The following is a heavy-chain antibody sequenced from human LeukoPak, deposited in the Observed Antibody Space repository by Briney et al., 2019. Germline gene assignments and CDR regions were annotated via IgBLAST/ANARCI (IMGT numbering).Heavy chain of an antibody. Sequence: ASVKVSCKVSGYTLTELSMHWVRQAPGKGLEWMGGFNPEDGETIYAQKFQGRVTMTEDTSTDTAYMELSSLRSEDTAVYYCATGPVVVPAGGAWFDPWGQGTLVTVSS. D-gene: IGHD2-2*01. CDR2: FNPEDGET. J-gene: IGHJ5*02. CDR3: ATGPVVVPAGGAWFDP. CDR1: GYTLTELS. V-gene: IGHV1-24*01.